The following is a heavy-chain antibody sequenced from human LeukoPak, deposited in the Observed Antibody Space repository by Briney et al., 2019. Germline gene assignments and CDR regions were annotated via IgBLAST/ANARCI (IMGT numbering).Heavy chain of an antibody. D-gene: IGHD6-6*01. J-gene: IGHJ3*02. CDR1: GFTFDDYG. V-gene: IGHV3-20*04. CDR2: INWNGGST. CDR3: ARGGIAARRDAFDI. Sequence: GGSLRLSCAASGFTFDDYGMSWVRQAPGKGLEWVSGINWNGGSTGYADSVRGRFTISRDNAKNSLYLQMNSLRAEDTAVYYCARGGIAARRDAFDIWGQGTMVTVSS.